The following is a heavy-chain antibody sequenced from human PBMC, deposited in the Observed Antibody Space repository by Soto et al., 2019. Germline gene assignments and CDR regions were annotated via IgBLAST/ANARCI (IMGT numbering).Heavy chain of an antibody. D-gene: IGHD4-17*01. CDR1: GFTFSTYH. CDR3: AKILSVTTNYWHGRAV. J-gene: IGHJ6*04. CDR2: ISGSDNRV. V-gene: IGHV3-23*01. Sequence: GGSLRLSCAASGFTFSTYHMVWVRQAPGKGLESVASISGSDNRVFYADSVKGRFTVSRDNSKNTLYLQMNSLRVEDSAVYYCAKILSVTTNYWHGRAVWGKGPRFTFP.